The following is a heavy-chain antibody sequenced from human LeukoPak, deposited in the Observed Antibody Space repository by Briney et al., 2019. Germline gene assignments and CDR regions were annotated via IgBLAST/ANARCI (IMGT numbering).Heavy chain of an antibody. CDR2: INSDGRST. CDR3: AKEAQDCSGRGCYSSYFDF. V-gene: IGHV3-74*01. Sequence: GGSLRLSCAASGFTFSTYWMHWVRQAPGKGLVWVSRINSDGRSTRYADSVKGRFTISRDNSKNTLYLQMSSLRVEDTAMYYCAKEAQDCSGRGCYSSYFDFWGQGSLVTVSS. CDR1: GFTFSTYW. D-gene: IGHD2-15*01. J-gene: IGHJ4*02.